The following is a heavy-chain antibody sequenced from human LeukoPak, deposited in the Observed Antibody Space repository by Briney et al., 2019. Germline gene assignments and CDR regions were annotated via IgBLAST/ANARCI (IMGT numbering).Heavy chain of an antibody. CDR1: GFIFSSYG. J-gene: IGHJ4*02. V-gene: IGHV3-30*18. D-gene: IGHD3-16*01. CDR2: ISYDGSNK. CDR3: AKQAGEDYNFDY. Sequence: GSLRLSCAASGFIFSSYGMHWVRLAPGKGLEWVAVISYDGSNKYYADSVKGRFTISRDNSENTLYLQMNSLRAEDTAVYYCAKQAGEDYNFDYWGQGTLVTVSS.